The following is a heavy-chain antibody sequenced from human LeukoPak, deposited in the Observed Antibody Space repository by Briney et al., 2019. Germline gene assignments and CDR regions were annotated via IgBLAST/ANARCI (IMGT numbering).Heavy chain of an antibody. J-gene: IGHJ4*02. CDR3: ATLHYDFWSGSS. CDR2: FDPEGGET. D-gene: IGHD3-3*01. CDR1: GYTLTELS. Sequence: ASVKVSCKVSGYTLTELSMHWVRQAPGKGLEWMGGFDPEGGETIYAQKFQGRVTMTEDTSTDTAYMELSSLRSEDTAVYYCATLHYDFWSGSSWGQGTLVTVSS. V-gene: IGHV1-24*01.